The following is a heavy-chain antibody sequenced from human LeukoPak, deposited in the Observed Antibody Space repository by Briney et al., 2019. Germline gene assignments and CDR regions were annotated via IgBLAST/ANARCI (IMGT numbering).Heavy chain of an antibody. CDR1: GFTFSSYS. V-gene: IGHV3-21*01. CDR3: ARDLLELHICCWFDP. J-gene: IGHJ5*02. CDR2: ISSSSYI. Sequence: PGGSLRLSCAASGFTFSSYSMNWVRQAPGKGLEWVSSISSSSYIYYADSVKGRFTISRDNAKNSLYLQMNSLRAEDTAVYYCARDLLELHICCWFDPWGQGTLVTVSS. D-gene: IGHD1-7*01.